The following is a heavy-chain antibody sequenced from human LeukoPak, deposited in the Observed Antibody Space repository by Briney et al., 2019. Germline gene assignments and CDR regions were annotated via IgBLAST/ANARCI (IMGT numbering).Heavy chain of an antibody. V-gene: IGHV3-7*01. Sequence: GGSLRLSCAASGFTFSSYWMSRVRQAPGKELEWVANIKQDGSEKYYVDSVKGRFTISRDNAKNSLYLQMNSLRAEDTAVYYCARDLIDYDSSGYGNDALDIWGQGTMVTVSS. J-gene: IGHJ3*02. D-gene: IGHD3-22*01. CDR1: GFTFSSYW. CDR2: IKQDGSEK. CDR3: ARDLIDYDSSGYGNDALDI.